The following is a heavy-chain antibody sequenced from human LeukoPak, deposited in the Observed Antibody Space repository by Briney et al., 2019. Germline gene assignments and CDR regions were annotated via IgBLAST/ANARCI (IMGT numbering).Heavy chain of an antibody. V-gene: IGHV4-39*07. D-gene: IGHD5-24*01. CDR1: GGSISSSSYY. CDR2: IYYSGSA. J-gene: IGHJ4*02. Sequence: SETLSLTCTVSGGSISSSSYYWGWIRQPPGKGLEWMGSIYYSGSAYYNPSLKSRVSISVDTSKNQFSLKLRSVTAADTAVYYCASPMAWAHNRRDSDYWGLGTLVTVSS. CDR3: ASPMAWAHNRRDSDY.